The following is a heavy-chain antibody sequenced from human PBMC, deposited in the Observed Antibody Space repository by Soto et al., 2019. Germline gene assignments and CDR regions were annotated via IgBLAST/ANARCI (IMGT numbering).Heavy chain of an antibody. CDR3: ARVGETALRGMAV. V-gene: IGHV4-34*01. Sequence: PLEALSLTCGGYGGSFSGYYWSWIRQPPGKGLEWIGEINHSGSTNYNPSLKSRVTISVDTSKNQFSLKLSSVTAADTAVYYCARVGETALRGMAVWVQAPMVT. CDR2: INHSGST. D-gene: IGHD2-21*02. J-gene: IGHJ6*02. CDR1: GGSFSGYY.